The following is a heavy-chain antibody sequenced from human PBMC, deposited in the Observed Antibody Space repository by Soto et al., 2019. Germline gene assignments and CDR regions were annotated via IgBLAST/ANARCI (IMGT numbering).Heavy chain of an antibody. CDR3: ARYGSGSSVWFDP. Sequence: SETLSLTCTVSGGSMSSYYWSWIRQPPGKGLEWIGYIYYSGSTIYNPSLKSRVTISVDTSKNQFSLKLSSVTAADTAVYYCARYGSGSSVWFDPWGQGTLVT. CDR2: IYYSGST. CDR1: GGSMSSYY. D-gene: IGHD3-10*01. J-gene: IGHJ5*02. V-gene: IGHV4-59*01.